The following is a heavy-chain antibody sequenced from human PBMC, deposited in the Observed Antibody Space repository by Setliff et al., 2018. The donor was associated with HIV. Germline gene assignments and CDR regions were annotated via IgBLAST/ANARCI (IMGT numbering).Heavy chain of an antibody. Sequence: PSETLSLTCTVSGGSIRSIDYFWGWIRQPPGKGLEWLGNIGNIYYGGTTYYNPSLKGRITISLFTSSQQLSLTLPSVTPADTAVYSCARLRAAGTVHYFDPWGQGTQFTVSS. J-gene: IGHJ5*02. CDR1: GGSIRSIDYF. D-gene: IGHD6-13*01. V-gene: IGHV4-39*01. CDR3: ARLRAAGTVHYFDP. CDR2: IYYGGTT.